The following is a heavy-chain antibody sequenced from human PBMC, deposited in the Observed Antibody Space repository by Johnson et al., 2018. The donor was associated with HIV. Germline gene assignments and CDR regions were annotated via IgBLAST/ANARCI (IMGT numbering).Heavy chain of an antibody. CDR2: ISSSGGST. V-gene: IGHV3-11*04. CDR1: GFTFSDYY. Sequence: QVQLVESGGGLVKPGGSLRLSCAASGFTFSDYYMSWIRQAPGKGLEWVSNISSSGGSTYYADSVEGRFTISRDNFKNTLYLQMNSLRAEDTAVYYCASLSSSGAFDIWGQGTMVTVSS. J-gene: IGHJ3*02. CDR3: ASLSSSGAFDI. D-gene: IGHD6-6*01.